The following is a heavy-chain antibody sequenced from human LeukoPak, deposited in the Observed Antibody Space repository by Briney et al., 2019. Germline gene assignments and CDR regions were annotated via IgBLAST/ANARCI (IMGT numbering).Heavy chain of an antibody. D-gene: IGHD2-2*01. CDR2: IIPIFGTA. V-gene: IGHV1-69*01. Sequence: SVKVSCKASGGTFSSYAISWVRRAPGQGLEWMGGIIPIFGTANYAQKFQGRVTITADESTSTVYMELSSLRSEDTAVYYCARDLGYCSSTSCYGDSDWFDPWGQGTLVTVSS. CDR1: GGTFSSYA. CDR3: ARDLGYCSSTSCYGDSDWFDP. J-gene: IGHJ5*02.